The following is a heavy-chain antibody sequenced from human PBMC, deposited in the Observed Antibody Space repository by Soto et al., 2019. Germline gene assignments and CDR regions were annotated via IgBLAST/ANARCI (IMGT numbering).Heavy chain of an antibody. D-gene: IGHD3-16*01. J-gene: IGHJ6*02. V-gene: IGHV2-70*01. CDR3: ARIKRVRQWGSSKPIYYYYGMDV. CDR1: GFSLSTSGMC. Sequence: SGPTLVNPTQTLTLTCTFSGFSLSTSGMCVSWIRQPPGKALEWLALIDWDDDKYYSTSLKTRLTISKDTSKNQVVLTMTNMDPVDTATYYCARIKRVRQWGSSKPIYYYYGMDVWGQGTTVTVSS. CDR2: IDWDDDK.